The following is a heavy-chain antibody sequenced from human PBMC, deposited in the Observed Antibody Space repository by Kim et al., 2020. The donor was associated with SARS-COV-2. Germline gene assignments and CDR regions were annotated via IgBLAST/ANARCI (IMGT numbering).Heavy chain of an antibody. CDR1: GFTFDDYA. J-gene: IGHJ5*02. CDR2: ISWNSGSI. D-gene: IGHD3-10*01. CDR3: AKDSSVRWFGDLSWFDP. Sequence: GGSLRLSCAASGFTFDDYAMHWVRQAPGKGLEWVSGISWNSGSIGYADSVKGRFTISRDNAKNSLYLQMNSLRAEDTALYYCAKDSSVRWFGDLSWFDPWGQGTLVTVSS. V-gene: IGHV3-9*01.